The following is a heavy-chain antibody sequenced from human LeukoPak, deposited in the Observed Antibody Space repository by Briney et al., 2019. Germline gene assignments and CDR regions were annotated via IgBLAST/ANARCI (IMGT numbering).Heavy chain of an antibody. J-gene: IGHJ6*02. Sequence: GGSLRLSCAASGFTVSSYYMSWVRQAPGKGLEWVSVIYNDGSTDYADSVKGRFTISRDNSKNTLNLQMNSLRAEDTAVYYCARDRSVYDYYAMDVWGQGTTVTVSS. CDR1: GFTVSSYY. D-gene: IGHD2-15*01. CDR3: ARDRSVYDYYAMDV. CDR2: IYNDGST. V-gene: IGHV3-53*01.